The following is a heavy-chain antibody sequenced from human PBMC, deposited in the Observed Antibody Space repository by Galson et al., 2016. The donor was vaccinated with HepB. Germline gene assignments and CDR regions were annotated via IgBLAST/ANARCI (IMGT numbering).Heavy chain of an antibody. CDR2: ISTRSTFI. CDR3: TRGHGYSAYVSPVFDY. J-gene: IGHJ4*02. V-gene: IGHV3-21*01. CDR1: GFTFNDHS. D-gene: IGHD5-12*01. Sequence: SLRLSCAASGFTFNDHSLNWVRQAPGKGLEWVSSISTRSTFIYYTDSVRGRFTISRDDAKNSLFLQMNSLRAKDTALYYCTRGHGYSAYVSPVFDYWGQGALVTVSS.